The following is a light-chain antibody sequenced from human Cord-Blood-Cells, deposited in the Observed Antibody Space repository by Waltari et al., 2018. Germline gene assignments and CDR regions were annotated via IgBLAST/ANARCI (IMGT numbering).Light chain of an antibody. V-gene: IGKV4-1*01. CDR1: QSVLYSSNNKNY. Sequence: VISQSPDSLAVCLGERATINCKPTQSVLYSSNNKNYLAWYQQKPGQPPTLLIYWASTRESGVPDRFSGSGSGTDFTLTISSLQAEDVAVYYCQQYYSTPYTFGQGTKLEIK. J-gene: IGKJ2*01. CDR3: QQYYSTPYT. CDR2: WAS.